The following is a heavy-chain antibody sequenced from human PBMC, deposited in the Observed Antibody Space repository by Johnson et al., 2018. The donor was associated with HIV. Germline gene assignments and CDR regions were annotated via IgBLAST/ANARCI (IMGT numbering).Heavy chain of an antibody. D-gene: IGHD6-19*01. Sequence: QVQLVESGGGVVQPGRSLRLSCAASGFTFSSYAMHWVRQAPGKGLEWVAFIQYDGNNKYYAESVKGRFTISRDNAKKTLYLQMNSLRAEDTAVYYCARKQWLEIPSDAFDVWGQGTMVTVAS. V-gene: IGHV3-33*03. CDR2: IQYDGNNK. CDR3: ARKQWLEIPSDAFDV. CDR1: GFTFSSYA. J-gene: IGHJ3*01.